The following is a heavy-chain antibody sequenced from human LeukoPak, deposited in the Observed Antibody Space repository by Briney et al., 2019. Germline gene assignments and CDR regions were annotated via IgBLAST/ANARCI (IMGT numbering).Heavy chain of an antibody. J-gene: IGHJ5*02. D-gene: IGHD6-19*01. CDR3: AREGQWLPDWFDP. V-gene: IGHV4-59*01. CDR2: IHYSGST. CDR1: GDSISSNY. Sequence: PSETLSLTCSVSGDSISSNYWSWIRQPPGQGLEWIGYIHYSGSTNYNPSLKSRVTISLDMSKNQFSLKLNSVTAADTAVYYCAREGQWLPDWFDPWGQGTLVTVSS.